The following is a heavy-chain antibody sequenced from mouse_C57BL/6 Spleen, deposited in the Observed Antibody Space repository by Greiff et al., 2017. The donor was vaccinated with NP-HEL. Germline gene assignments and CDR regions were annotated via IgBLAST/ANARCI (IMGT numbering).Heavy chain of an antibody. CDR3: ARRGEAYYSNYEAMDY. V-gene: IGHV1-80*01. Sequence: QVQLQQSGAELVKPGASVKISCKASGYAFSSYWMNWVKQRPGKGLEWIGQIYPGDGDTNYNGKFKGKATLTADKSSSTAYMQLSSLTSEDSAVYFCARRGEAYYSNYEAMDYWGQGTSVTVSS. J-gene: IGHJ4*01. D-gene: IGHD2-5*01. CDR2: IYPGDGDT. CDR1: GYAFSSYW.